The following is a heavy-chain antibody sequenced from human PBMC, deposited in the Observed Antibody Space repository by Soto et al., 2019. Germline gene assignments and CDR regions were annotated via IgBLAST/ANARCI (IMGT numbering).Heavy chain of an antibody. D-gene: IGHD2-2*01. CDR1: GFTFSTYG. CDR3: AAGGYQLKNPRFDY. V-gene: IGHV3-33*01. Sequence: QVQLVESGGGVVQPGRSLRLSCAASGFTFSTYGMHWVRQAPGKGLEWVAVIWYDGSNKYYTDSVKGRFTISRDNSKNTLSLPMNSLRAEDTAVYYWAAGGYQLKNPRFDYGGQGTLVTVSS. CDR2: IWYDGSNK. J-gene: IGHJ4*02.